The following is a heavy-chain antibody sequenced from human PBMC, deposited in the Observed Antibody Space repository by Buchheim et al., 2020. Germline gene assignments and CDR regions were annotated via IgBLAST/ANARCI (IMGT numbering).Heavy chain of an antibody. D-gene: IGHD1-14*01. Sequence: EVKLVESGGGLVKPGGSLRLSCAASGSTFSNGWMNWVRQAPGKGLEWVARLKSRAYGGTRDYAAPVKGRFTISLDDSENTVYLQMNSLETEDTAVYYCTSDVPDHPKQIDYWSQGTL. CDR1: GSTFSNGW. CDR2: LKSRAYGGTR. J-gene: IGHJ4*02. CDR3: TSDVPDHPKQIDY. V-gene: IGHV3-15*01.